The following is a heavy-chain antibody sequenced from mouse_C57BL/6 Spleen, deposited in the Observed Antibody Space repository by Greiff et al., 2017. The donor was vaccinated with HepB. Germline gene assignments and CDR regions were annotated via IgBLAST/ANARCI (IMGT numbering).Heavy chain of an antibody. Sequence: VQLQQPGTELVKPGASVKLSCKASGYTFTSYWMHWVKQRPGQGLEWIGNINPSNGGTNYNEKFKSKATLTVDKSSSTAYMQLSSLTSEDSAVYYCARGGLLRLNYFDYWGQGTTLTVSS. V-gene: IGHV1-53*01. D-gene: IGHD1-2*01. CDR3: ARGGLLRLNYFDY. CDR1: GYTFTSYW. CDR2: INPSNGGT. J-gene: IGHJ2*01.